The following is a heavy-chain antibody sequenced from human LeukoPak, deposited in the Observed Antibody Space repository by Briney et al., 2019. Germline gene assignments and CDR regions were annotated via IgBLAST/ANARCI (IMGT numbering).Heavy chain of an antibody. CDR1: GFTFSSYG. D-gene: IGHD6-13*01. V-gene: IGHV3-30*02. CDR2: IRYDGSNK. Sequence: PGGSLRLSCAASGFTFSSYGMHWVRQAPGKGLEWVAFIRYDGSNKYYADSVKGRFTISRDNSKNTLYLQMNSLRAEDTAVYYCAKSSLKYSSSWYYFDYWGQGTLVTVSS. CDR3: AKSSLKYSSSWYYFDY. J-gene: IGHJ4*02.